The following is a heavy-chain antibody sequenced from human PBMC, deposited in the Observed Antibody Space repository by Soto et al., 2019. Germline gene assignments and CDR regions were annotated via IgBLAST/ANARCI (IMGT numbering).Heavy chain of an antibody. CDR1: GGTFSTYP. V-gene: IGHV1-69*01. J-gene: IGHJ5*02. D-gene: IGHD6-13*01. Sequence: QVQLVQSGAEVRMPGSSVKVSCKASGGTFSTYPINWVRQAPGQGLEWIRGIIPLFGTTNYAQKFKGRVTITADESTSTDYMEMSSLRAEDAAVYYCARGATHGSSWYFWFDPWGKGPLVTVSS. CDR2: IIPLFGTT. CDR3: ARGATHGSSWYFWFDP.